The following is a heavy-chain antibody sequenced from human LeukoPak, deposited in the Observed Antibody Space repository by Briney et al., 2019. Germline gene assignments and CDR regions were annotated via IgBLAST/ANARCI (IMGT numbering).Heavy chain of an antibody. Sequence: GESLKISCKGSAYSFTKYWIGWVRQMPGKGLEWMGNIDPSDSETRHSPSFQGQVTISVDKPISTAYLQWNSLKASDTAMYYCARLNDILTGPFDYWGQGTLVTVSS. CDR2: IDPSDSET. J-gene: IGHJ4*02. V-gene: IGHV5-51*01. CDR1: AYSFTKYW. D-gene: IGHD3-9*01. CDR3: ARLNDILTGPFDY.